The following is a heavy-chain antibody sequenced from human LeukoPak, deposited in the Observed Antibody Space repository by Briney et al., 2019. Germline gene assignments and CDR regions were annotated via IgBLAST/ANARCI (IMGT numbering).Heavy chain of an antibody. D-gene: IGHD3-3*01. J-gene: IGHJ6*03. V-gene: IGHV4-4*09. Sequence: PSETLSLTCTVSSGSISSYYWSWIRQPPGKGLKRIGYIYTSGSTNYNPSLKSRVTISVDTSKNQFSLKLSSLTAADTAVYYCAGEVGGVGFWRKNQGYYYFCYMEVWGKGNTVTVSS. CDR1: SGSISSYY. CDR2: IYTSGST. CDR3: AGEVGGVGFWRKNQGYYYFCYMEV.